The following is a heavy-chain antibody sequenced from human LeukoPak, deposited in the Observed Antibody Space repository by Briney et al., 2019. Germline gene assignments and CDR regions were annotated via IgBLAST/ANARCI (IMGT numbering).Heavy chain of an antibody. CDR2: INHSGST. CDR1: GGSFSGYY. CDR3: ARHRRWLVPDY. J-gene: IGHJ4*02. V-gene: IGHV4-34*01. D-gene: IGHD6-19*01. Sequence: SETLSLTCAAYGGSFSGYYWSWIRQPPGKGLEWIGEINHSGSTNYNPSLKSRVTISVDTSKNQFSLKLSSVTAADTAVYYCARHRRWLVPDYWGQGTLVTVSS.